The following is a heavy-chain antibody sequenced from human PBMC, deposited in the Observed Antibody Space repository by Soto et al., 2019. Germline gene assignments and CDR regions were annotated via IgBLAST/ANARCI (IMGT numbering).Heavy chain of an antibody. V-gene: IGHV3-23*01. Sequence: EVQLLESGGGLVQPGGSLRLSCAASGFTFSSYAMSWVRQAPGKGLKWISSISGSGTSTYYADSVKGRFTISRDNSKNTMYLQMNSLRAEDTALCFCAKENTPDYGDYVDYWVQGTLVTVSS. CDR1: GFTFSSYA. J-gene: IGHJ4*02. CDR2: ISGSGTST. CDR3: AKENTPDYGDYVDY. D-gene: IGHD4-17*01.